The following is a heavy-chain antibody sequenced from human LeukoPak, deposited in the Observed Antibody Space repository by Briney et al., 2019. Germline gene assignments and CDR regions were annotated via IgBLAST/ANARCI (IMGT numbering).Heavy chain of an antibody. CDR1: GGTFSSYA. CDR3: ARDQVDDYGGKDYYYYGMDV. V-gene: IGHV1-69*13. D-gene: IGHD4-23*01. Sequence: ASVKVSCKASGGTFSSYAIGWVRQAPGQGLEWMGGIIPIFGTANYAQKFQGRVTITADESTSTAYMELSSLRSEDTAVYYCARDQVDDYGGKDYYYYGMDVWGQGTTVTVSS. CDR2: IIPIFGTA. J-gene: IGHJ6*02.